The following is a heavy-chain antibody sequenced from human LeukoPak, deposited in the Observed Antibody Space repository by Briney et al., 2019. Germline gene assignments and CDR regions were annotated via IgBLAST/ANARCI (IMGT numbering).Heavy chain of an antibody. Sequence: SVKVSCKASGGTFSSYAISCVRQAPGQGLEWMGGIIPIFGTANYAQKFQGRVTITADESTSTAYMELSSLRSEDTAVYYCARDRPPRWSSRQENYGMDVWGQGTTVTVSS. D-gene: IGHD6-13*01. V-gene: IGHV1-69*13. J-gene: IGHJ6*02. CDR3: ARDRPPRWSSRQENYGMDV. CDR2: IIPIFGTA. CDR1: GGTFSSYA.